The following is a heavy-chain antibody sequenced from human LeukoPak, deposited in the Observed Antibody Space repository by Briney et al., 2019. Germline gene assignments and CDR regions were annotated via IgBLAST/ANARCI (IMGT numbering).Heavy chain of an antibody. Sequence: ASVKVSCKASGYTFTGYYMHWVRQAPGQGLEWMGWINPNSGGTNYAQKFQGRVTMTRDTSISTAYMELSRLRSDDTAVYYCARDVVYDSSGYDFDYWGQGTLATVSS. CDR2: INPNSGGT. J-gene: IGHJ4*02. CDR3: ARDVVYDSSGYDFDY. CDR1: GYTFTGYY. D-gene: IGHD3-22*01. V-gene: IGHV1-2*02.